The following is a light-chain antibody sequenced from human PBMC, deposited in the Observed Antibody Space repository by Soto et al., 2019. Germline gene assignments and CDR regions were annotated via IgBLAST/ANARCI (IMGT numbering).Light chain of an antibody. CDR2: GAS. CDR1: QSVSSRY. Sequence: EIVLTQSPCTLSLSPGERATLSCRARQSVSSRYLARYQQKPGQAPRLLIYGASSRATGVPAKFSGSGSRTDYTLTISRLEHEDFAVYYYQHYGITSPFTLGQGTRLEIK. CDR3: QHYGITSPFT. J-gene: IGKJ5*01. V-gene: IGKV3-20*01.